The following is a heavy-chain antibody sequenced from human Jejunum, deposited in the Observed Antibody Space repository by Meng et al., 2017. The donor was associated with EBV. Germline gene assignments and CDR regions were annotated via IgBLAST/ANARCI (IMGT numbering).Heavy chain of an antibody. V-gene: IGHV1-18*01. CDR1: GYPFTSYG. Sequence: VPLVQLGAGVKKPGAAVKVPCKASGYPFTSYGISWVRQAPGQGPEWMAWISAYNGKTNYAQNLQGRVTLTTDTYTTTTYMELRSLRSDDTAVYYCARDGPDYGNYINFDYWGQGTLVTVS. CDR3: ARDGPDYGNYINFDY. D-gene: IGHD4-11*01. CDR2: ISAYNGKT. J-gene: IGHJ4*02.